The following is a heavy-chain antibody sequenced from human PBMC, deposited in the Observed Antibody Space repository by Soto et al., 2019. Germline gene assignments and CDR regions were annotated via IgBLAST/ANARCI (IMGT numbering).Heavy chain of an antibody. CDR3: ARATYSSSWTGYYYGMDV. J-gene: IGHJ6*02. Sequence: QVQLVQSGAEVKKPGSSVKVSCKASGGTFSSYAISWVRQAPGQGLEWIGGIIPIFGTANYAQKFQGRVTITADESTSTAYMDLSSLRSEDTAVYYCARATYSSSWTGYYYGMDVWGQGTTDTVSS. CDR1: GGTFSSYA. V-gene: IGHV1-69*12. D-gene: IGHD6-13*01. CDR2: IIPIFGTA.